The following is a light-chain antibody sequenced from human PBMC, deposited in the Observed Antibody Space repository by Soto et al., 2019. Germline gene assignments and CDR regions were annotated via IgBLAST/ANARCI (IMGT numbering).Light chain of an antibody. CDR3: QQYYSYPAS. Sequence: AIRMIQSPSSFSASTGDRVTITCRASQGISSYLAWYQQKPGKAPKLLIYAASTLQSGVPSRFSGSGSGTDFTLTISCLQSEDFATYYCQQYYSYPASFGPGTKVDIK. J-gene: IGKJ3*01. CDR2: AAS. CDR1: QGISSY. V-gene: IGKV1-8*01.